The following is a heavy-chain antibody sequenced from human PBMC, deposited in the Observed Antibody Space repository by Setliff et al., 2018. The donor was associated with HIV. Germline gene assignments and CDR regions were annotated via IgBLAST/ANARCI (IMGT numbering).Heavy chain of an antibody. CDR2: IYVSGDS. CDR3: ARDRWGSSGYLDY. Sequence: SETLSLTCSVSGASIRGASYSWNWIRQPAGKGLEWIGRIYVSGDSNYNASLQSRVTMSVDTSKNQFSLKLSSVTAADTAVYYCARDRWGSSGYLDYWGQGTLVTVSS. V-gene: IGHV4-61*02. D-gene: IGHD3-22*01. CDR1: GASIRGASYS. J-gene: IGHJ4*02.